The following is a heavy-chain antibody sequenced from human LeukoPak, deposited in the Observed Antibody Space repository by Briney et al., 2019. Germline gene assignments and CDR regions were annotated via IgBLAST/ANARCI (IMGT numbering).Heavy chain of an antibody. Sequence: QAGGSLRLSCAASGFTFSSYGMHWVRQAPGKGLEWVAVISYDGSNKYYADSVKGRSTISRDNSKNTLYLQMNSLRAEDTAVYYCAKVRYSYGSSDYWGQGTLVTVSS. D-gene: IGHD5-18*01. CDR1: GFTFSSYG. V-gene: IGHV3-30*18. J-gene: IGHJ4*02. CDR2: ISYDGSNK. CDR3: AKVRYSYGSSDY.